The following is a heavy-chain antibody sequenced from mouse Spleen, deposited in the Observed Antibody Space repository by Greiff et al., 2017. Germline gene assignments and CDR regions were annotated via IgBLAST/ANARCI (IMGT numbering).Heavy chain of an antibody. CDR3: ARSRITTAYWYFDV. CDR2: INPSSGYT. J-gene: IGHJ1*01. D-gene: IGHD1-2*01. Sequence: VQLQQSGAELARPGASVKMSCKASGYTFTSYTMHWVKQRPGQGLEWIGYINPSSGYTNYNQKFKDKATLTADKSSSTAYMQLSSLTSEDSAVYYCARSRITTAYWYFDVWGAGTTVTVSS. CDR1: GYTFTSYT. V-gene: IGHV1-4*01.